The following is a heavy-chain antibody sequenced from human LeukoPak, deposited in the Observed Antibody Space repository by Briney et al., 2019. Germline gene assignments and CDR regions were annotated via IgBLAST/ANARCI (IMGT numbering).Heavy chain of an antibody. CDR1: GYTFTAYY. Sequence: ASVKVSCKASGYTFTAYYMHWVRQAPGQGLEWMGWINPNTGGTNYAQKFQGRVTMTRATSISTAYMELSSLRSDDTAVYYCASVEMATIGFEHWGQGTLVTVSS. CDR2: INPNTGGT. V-gene: IGHV1-2*02. CDR3: ASVEMATIGFEH. J-gene: IGHJ4*02. D-gene: IGHD5-12*01.